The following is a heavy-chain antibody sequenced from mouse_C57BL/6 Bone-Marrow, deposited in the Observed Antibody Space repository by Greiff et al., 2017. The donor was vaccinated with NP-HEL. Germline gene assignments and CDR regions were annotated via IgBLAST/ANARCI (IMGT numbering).Heavy chain of an antibody. CDR1: GYAFSSSW. CDR3: ARGILPHFDY. Sequence: VQLQQSGPELVKPGASVKISCKASGYAFSSSWMNWVKQRPGKGLEWIGRIYPGDGDTNYNGKFKGKATLTADKSSSTAYMQLSSLTSEDSAVYFCARGILPHFDYWGQGTTLTVSS. J-gene: IGHJ2*01. V-gene: IGHV1-82*01. CDR2: IYPGDGDT.